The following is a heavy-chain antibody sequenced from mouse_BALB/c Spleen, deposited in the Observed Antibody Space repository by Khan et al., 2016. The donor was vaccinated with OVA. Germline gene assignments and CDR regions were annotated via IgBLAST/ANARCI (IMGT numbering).Heavy chain of an antibody. CDR1: GFTFSSYS. D-gene: IGHD4-1*01. Sequence: EVELVESGGDLVKPGGSLKLSCAASGFTFSSYSMSWVRQTPDKRLEWVATISSGGDYTYYPDSVKGRFTISRDNAKNTLYLQMSSLKSEDTAMCYCASHLTGSFAYWGQATLVTVSA. V-gene: IGHV5-6*01. CDR2: ISSGGDYT. CDR3: ASHLTGSFAY. J-gene: IGHJ3*01.